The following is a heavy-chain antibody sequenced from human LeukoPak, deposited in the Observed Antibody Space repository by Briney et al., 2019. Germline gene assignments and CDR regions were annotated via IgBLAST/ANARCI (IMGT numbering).Heavy chain of an antibody. D-gene: IGHD3-22*01. CDR1: GYTFTGYY. Sequence: ASVKVSCKASGYTFTGYYMHWVRQAPGQGLEWMGWINPNSGGTNYAQKFQGWVTMTRDTSISTAYMELSRLRSDDTAVYYCARVNLPAWGSSGYYYFDYWGQGTLVTVSS. CDR2: INPNSGGT. CDR3: ARVNLPAWGSSGYYYFDY. J-gene: IGHJ4*02. V-gene: IGHV1-2*04.